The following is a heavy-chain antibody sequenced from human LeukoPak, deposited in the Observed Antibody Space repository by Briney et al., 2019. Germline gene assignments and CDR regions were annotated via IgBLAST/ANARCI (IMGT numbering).Heavy chain of an antibody. CDR1: GYSFTGYY. Sequence: ASVKVSCKAFGYSFTGYYMHWVRQAPGQGLEWMGIISPSDGTTSDAQKFQGRVTMTRDTSTNTVYMELNSLRSEDTAVYYCARVPAASPYFDLWGQGTLVAVSS. V-gene: IGHV1-46*01. CDR3: ARVPAASPYFDL. CDR2: ISPSDGTT. D-gene: IGHD2-2*01. J-gene: IGHJ4*02.